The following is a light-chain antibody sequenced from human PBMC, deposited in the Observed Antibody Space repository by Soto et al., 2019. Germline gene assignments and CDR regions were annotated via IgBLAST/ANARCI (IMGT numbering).Light chain of an antibody. J-gene: IGLJ3*02. CDR3: CSYAGFSTFEWV. CDR1: SSDVGNYNL. CDR2: EVT. V-gene: IGLV2-23*02. Sequence: QSVLTQPASVSGSPGQSITISCTGTSSDVGNYNLVSWYQQHPGKAPKLVIYEVTKRPSGVSDRFSGSKSDNTASLTISGLQAEDEADYYCCSYAGFSTFEWVFGGGTKLTVL.